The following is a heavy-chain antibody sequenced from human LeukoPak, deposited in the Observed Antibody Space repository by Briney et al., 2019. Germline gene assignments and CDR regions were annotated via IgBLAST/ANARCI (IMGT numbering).Heavy chain of an antibody. D-gene: IGHD3-10*01. Sequence: SVKVSCKASGGTFSSYAISWVRQAPGQGLEWMGGIIPIFGTANYAQKLQGRVTITTDESTSTAYMELSSLRSEDTAVYYCASPQRMRVVRGVNYYMDVWGKGTTVTVSS. CDR3: ASPQRMRVVRGVNYYMDV. J-gene: IGHJ6*03. V-gene: IGHV1-69*05. CDR1: GGTFSSYA. CDR2: IIPIFGTA.